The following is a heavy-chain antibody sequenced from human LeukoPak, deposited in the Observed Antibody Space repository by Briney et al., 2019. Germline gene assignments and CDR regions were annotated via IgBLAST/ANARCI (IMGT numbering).Heavy chain of an antibody. Sequence: PSETLSLTCTVSGGSISSYYWSWIRQPARKGLEWIGRIYTSGSTNYNPSLKSRVTMSVDTSKNQFSLKLSSVTAADTAVYYCARDRLYSGSYLTFDYWGQGTLVTVSS. CDR3: ARDRLYSGSYLTFDY. D-gene: IGHD1-26*01. V-gene: IGHV4-4*07. CDR2: IYTSGST. CDR1: GGSISSYY. J-gene: IGHJ4*02.